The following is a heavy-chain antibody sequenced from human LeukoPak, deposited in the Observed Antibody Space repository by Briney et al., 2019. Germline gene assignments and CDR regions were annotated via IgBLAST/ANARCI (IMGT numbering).Heavy chain of an antibody. CDR1: GFTFSSYA. CDR3: AKAPHDYGDYGTSDY. Sequence: GGPLRLSCAASGFTFSSYAMSWVRQAPGKGLEWVSSITGSGGTTYYADSVKGRFTLSRDNSRNTLYLQMNSLRAEDTALYYCAKAPHDYGDYGTSDYWGQGSLVTVSS. CDR2: ITGSGGTT. D-gene: IGHD4-17*01. J-gene: IGHJ4*02. V-gene: IGHV3-23*01.